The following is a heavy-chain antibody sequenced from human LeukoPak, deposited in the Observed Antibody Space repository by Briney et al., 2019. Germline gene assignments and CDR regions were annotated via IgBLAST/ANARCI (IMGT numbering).Heavy chain of an antibody. V-gene: IGHV3-21*01. J-gene: IGHJ4*02. CDR2: ISSSSSYI. CDR1: GFTFSSYS. CDR3: ARDGTGSGSPDY. Sequence: GGSLRLSCAASGFTFSSYSMNWVRQAPGKGLEWVSSISSSSSYIYYADSVKGRFTISRDNAKNSLYLQMNSLRAEDTAVYYCARDGTGSGSPDYWGQGTLVTVSS. D-gene: IGHD3-10*01.